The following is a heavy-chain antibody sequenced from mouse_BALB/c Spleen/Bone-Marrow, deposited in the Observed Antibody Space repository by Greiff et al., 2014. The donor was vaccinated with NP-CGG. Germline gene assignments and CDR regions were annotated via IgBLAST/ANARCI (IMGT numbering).Heavy chain of an antibody. D-gene: IGHD2-4*01. CDR1: GYTFTDYV. CDR2: IYPGSGST. Sequence: VKLVESGPELVKSGASVKMSCKASGYTFTDYVISWVKQRTGQGLEWIGEIYPGSGSTYYNEKFKGKATLTADKSSNTAYMQLSSLTSEDSAVYFCARYYDYDWYFDVWGAGTTVTVSS. J-gene: IGHJ1*01. CDR3: ARYYDYDWYFDV. V-gene: IGHV1-77*01.